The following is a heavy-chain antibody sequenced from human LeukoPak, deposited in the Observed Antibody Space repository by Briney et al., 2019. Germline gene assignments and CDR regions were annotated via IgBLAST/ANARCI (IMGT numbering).Heavy chain of an antibody. CDR2: ISAYNGNT. Sequence: ASVKVSCKASGYTFTSYGISWVRQAPGQGLEWMGWISAYNGNTNYAQKLQGRVTMTTDTSTSTAYMELSSLRSEDTAVYYCAGIIMVRGVITSPLYYYYYMDVWGKGTTVTVSS. CDR1: GYTFTSYG. V-gene: IGHV1-18*01. J-gene: IGHJ6*03. D-gene: IGHD3-10*01. CDR3: AGIIMVRGVITSPLYYYYYMDV.